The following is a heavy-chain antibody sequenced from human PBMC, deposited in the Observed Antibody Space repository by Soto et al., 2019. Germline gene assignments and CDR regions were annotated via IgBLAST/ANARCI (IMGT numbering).Heavy chain of an antibody. J-gene: IGHJ4*02. D-gene: IGHD2-21*02. Sequence: GGSLRLSCAASGFTFNNYAMSWVRQAPGKGLEWVSAISSSGYSTYYADSVKGRFTISRDNSKNTVYLQMNNLRAEDTAVYYCAKGSVVVAAKFDSWGQGALVTVSS. CDR2: ISSSGYST. CDR1: GFTFNNYA. V-gene: IGHV3-23*01. CDR3: AKGSVVVAAKFDS.